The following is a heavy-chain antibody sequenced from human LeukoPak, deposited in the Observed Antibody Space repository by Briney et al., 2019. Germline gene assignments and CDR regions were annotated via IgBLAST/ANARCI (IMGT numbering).Heavy chain of an antibody. Sequence: GGSLRLSCAASGFTFSSYEMNWVRQAPGKGLEWVSYISSSGSTIYYADSVKGRFTISRDNAKNSLYLQMNSLRAEDTAVYYCARGASWGYYYYYMDVWGKGTTVTISS. J-gene: IGHJ6*03. CDR2: ISSSGSTI. D-gene: IGHD7-27*01. V-gene: IGHV3-48*03. CDR1: GFTFSSYE. CDR3: ARGASWGYYYYYMDV.